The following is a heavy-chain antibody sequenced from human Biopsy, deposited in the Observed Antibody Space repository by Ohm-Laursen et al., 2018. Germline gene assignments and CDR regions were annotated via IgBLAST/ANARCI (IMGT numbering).Heavy chain of an antibody. CDR1: AFNFSSYW. J-gene: IGHJ4*02. CDR3: ASGPRGFRH. V-gene: IGHV3-74*01. CDR2: IDSDGSTT. D-gene: IGHD3/OR15-3a*01. Sequence: SLRLSCAASAFNFSSYWMHWVRQAPGKGPAWVSRIDSDGSTTRYADAVQGRFRISRDNAKDTLYLQMNSLRADDTAAYYCASGPRGFRHWGRGTLVTVSS.